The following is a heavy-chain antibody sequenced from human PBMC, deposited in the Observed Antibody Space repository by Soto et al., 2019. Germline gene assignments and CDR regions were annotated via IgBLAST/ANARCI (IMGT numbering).Heavy chain of an antibody. Sequence: EVQLFESGGGLVQPGGSLRLSCAASGFSFSNYAMLWVRQAPGKGLAWVSAISGGGTSTYYADSVKGRFTISRDESKNTLCLKMNGLGVYYRAVYYCAKPLATDFDYWGQGTLVTVSS. V-gene: IGHV3-23*01. CDR3: AKPLATDFDY. CDR1: GFSFSNYA. CDR2: ISGGGTST. J-gene: IGHJ4*02.